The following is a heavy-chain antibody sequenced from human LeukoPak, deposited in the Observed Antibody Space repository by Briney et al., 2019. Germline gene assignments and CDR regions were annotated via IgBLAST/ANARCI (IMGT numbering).Heavy chain of an antibody. CDR3: ARERGVNYYDSSGYYYFDY. Sequence: ASVKVSCKASGYTFTSYDINWVRQAPGQGLEWMGWINPNSGGTNYAQKFQGRVTMTRDTSISTAYMELSRLRSDDTAVYYCARERGVNYYDSSGYYYFDYWGQGTLVTVSS. CDR2: INPNSGGT. V-gene: IGHV1-2*02. CDR1: GYTFTSYD. D-gene: IGHD3-22*01. J-gene: IGHJ4*02.